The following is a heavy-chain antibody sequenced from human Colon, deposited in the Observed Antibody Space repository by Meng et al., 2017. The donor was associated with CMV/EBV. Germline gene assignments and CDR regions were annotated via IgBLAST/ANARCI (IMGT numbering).Heavy chain of an antibody. CDR1: GYTFTSYY. D-gene: IGHD3-3*01. V-gene: IGHV1-46*01. CDR3: ARDRETSYDFWSGYRFDY. J-gene: IGHJ4*02. Sequence: ASVKVSCKASGYTFTSYYMHWVRQAPGQGLEWMGIINPSGGSTSYAQKFQGRVTMTRDTSTGTVYMEMRSLEPVDTAVYYCARDRETSYDFWSGYRFDYWGQGALVTVSS. CDR2: INPSGGST.